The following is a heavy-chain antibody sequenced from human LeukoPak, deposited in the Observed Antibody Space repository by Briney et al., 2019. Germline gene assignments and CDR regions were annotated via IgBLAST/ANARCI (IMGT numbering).Heavy chain of an antibody. D-gene: IGHD6-19*01. Sequence: PGRSLRLSCAASGFTFSSYAMHWVRQAPGKGLEWVAVISYDGSNKYYADSVKGRFTISRDNSKNMLYLQMNSLRAEDTAVYYCARVGSGWYTGYMDVWGKGTTVTVSS. J-gene: IGHJ6*03. CDR2: ISYDGSNK. CDR3: ARVGSGWYTGYMDV. CDR1: GFTFSSYA. V-gene: IGHV3-30-3*01.